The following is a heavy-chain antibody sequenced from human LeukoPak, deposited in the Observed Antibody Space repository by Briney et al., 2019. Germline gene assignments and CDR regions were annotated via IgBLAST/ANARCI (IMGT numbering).Heavy chain of an antibody. CDR2: ISAYNGNT. CDR1: GGTFSSYA. V-gene: IGHV1-18*01. Sequence: GASVKVSCKASGGTFSSYAISWVRQAPGQGLEWMGWISAYNGNTNYAQKLQGRVTMTTDTSTSTAYMELRSLRSDDTAVYYCARDFPYYDFWSGYYPLDYWGQGTLVTVSS. CDR3: ARDFPYYDFWSGYYPLDY. J-gene: IGHJ4*02. D-gene: IGHD3-3*01.